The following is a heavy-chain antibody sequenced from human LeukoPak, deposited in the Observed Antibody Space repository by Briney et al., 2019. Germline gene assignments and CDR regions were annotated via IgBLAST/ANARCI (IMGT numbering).Heavy chain of an antibody. V-gene: IGHV3-30*07. D-gene: IGHD1-26*01. CDR3: AKARPEGYSGSPYA. CDR1: GFTFSSYA. Sequence: GGSLRLSCAASGFTFSSYAMHWVRQAPGKGLEWVAVISYDGSNKYYADSVKGRFTISRDNSKNTLYLQMNSLRAEDTAVYYCAKARPEGYSGSPYAWGQGTLVTVSS. J-gene: IGHJ5*02. CDR2: ISYDGSNK.